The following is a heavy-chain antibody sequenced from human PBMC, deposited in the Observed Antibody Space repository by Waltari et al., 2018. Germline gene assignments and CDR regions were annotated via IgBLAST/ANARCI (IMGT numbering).Heavy chain of an antibody. J-gene: IGHJ4*02. CDR2: IYYSGST. Sequence: QVQLQESGPGLVKPSQTLSLTCTVSGGSISSGGYYWSWIRQHPGKGLEWIGYIYYSGSTYYNPSLKSRVTISVDKSKNQFSLKLSSVTAADTAVYYCVRDPPYYDILTGYFNYWGQGTLVTVSS. CDR1: GGSISSGGYY. D-gene: IGHD3-9*01. V-gene: IGHV4-31*03. CDR3: VRDPPYYDILTGYFNY.